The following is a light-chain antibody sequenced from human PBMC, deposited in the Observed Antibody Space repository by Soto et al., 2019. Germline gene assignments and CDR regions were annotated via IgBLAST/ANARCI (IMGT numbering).Light chain of an antibody. Sequence: QSVLTQPRSVSGSPGQSVTISCTGTSSDVGAYNHVSWYQQHPGKAPKLMLYDVTYRPSGVPDRFSGSKSGNTASLTISGIQAQDDADYHCCSYAGTYTFEVFGTGTKVTV. V-gene: IGLV2-11*01. J-gene: IGLJ1*01. CDR2: DVT. CDR3: CSYAGTYTFEV. CDR1: SSDVGAYNH.